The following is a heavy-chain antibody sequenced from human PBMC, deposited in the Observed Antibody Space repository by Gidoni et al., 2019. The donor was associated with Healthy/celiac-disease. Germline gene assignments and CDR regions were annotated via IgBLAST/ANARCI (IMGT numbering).Heavy chain of an antibody. V-gene: IGHV3-7*01. J-gene: IGHJ4*02. Sequence: EVQLVESGGGLVQHVGSLRLSCAASGFTFISSWISGGRQAPGKGLEWVANRKQDGSEKYYVDSVKGRFTISRDNAKNSLYLQMNSLRAEDTAVYYCARVVSGSYWGRGVGYYFDYWGQGTLVTVSS. CDR2: RKQDGSEK. CDR1: GFTFISSW. D-gene: IGHD1-26*01. CDR3: ARVVSGSYWGRGVGYYFDY.